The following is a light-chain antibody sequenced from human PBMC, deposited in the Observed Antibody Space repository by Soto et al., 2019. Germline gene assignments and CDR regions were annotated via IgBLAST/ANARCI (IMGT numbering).Light chain of an antibody. J-gene: IGKJ5*01. V-gene: IGKV2-28*01. CDR3: MQALQTPIT. CDR2: LGS. Sequence: DIVMTQSPLSLPVTPGEPGSISCRSSQSLLHSNGYSYLDWYLQKPGQSPQLLIYLGSNRASGVPDRFSGSGSGTDFTLKISRVEAEDVGVYYCMQALQTPITFGQGTRLEIK. CDR1: QSLLHSNGYSY.